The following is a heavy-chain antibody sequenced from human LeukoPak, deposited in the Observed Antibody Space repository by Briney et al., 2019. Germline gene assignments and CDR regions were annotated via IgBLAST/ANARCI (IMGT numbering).Heavy chain of an antibody. J-gene: IGHJ4*02. V-gene: IGHV4-34*01. Sequence: SETLSLTCAVYGGSFSGYYWSWIRQPPGKGLEWIGYIYHSGSTYYNPSLKSRVTISVDRSKNQFSLKLSSVTAADTAVYYCARDSSGYYDYWGQGTLVTVSS. CDR3: ARDSSGYYDY. CDR2: IYHSGST. CDR1: GGSFSGYY. D-gene: IGHD3-22*01.